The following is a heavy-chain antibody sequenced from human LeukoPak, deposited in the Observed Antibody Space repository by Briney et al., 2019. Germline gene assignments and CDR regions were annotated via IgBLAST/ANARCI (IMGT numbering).Heavy chain of an antibody. CDR2: ISSSGSTI. V-gene: IGHV3-11*01. CDR1: GFTFSDYY. Sequence: PGGSLRLSCAASGFTFSDYYMSWIRQAPGKGLEWVSYISSSGSTIYYADSVKGRFPISRDNAKNSLYLQMNSLRAEDTAVYYCAGRGYYGSGSYSPWGQGTLVTVSS. J-gene: IGHJ4*02. D-gene: IGHD3-10*01. CDR3: AGRGYYGSGSYSP.